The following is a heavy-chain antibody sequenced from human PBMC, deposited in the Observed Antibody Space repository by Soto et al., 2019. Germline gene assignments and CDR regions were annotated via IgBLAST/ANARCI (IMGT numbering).Heavy chain of an antibody. CDR1: GGSISRSGYF. CDR3: ARSSRSSFDY. J-gene: IGHJ4*02. V-gene: IGHV4-31*03. Sequence: QVQLQESGPGLVKPSQTLSLTCTVSGGSISRSGYFWSWIRQHPGKGLECIGYIYDSGSTYYNPSLKSRVSLSVDTSKNQFSLNLTSVTAADTAMYYCARSSRSSFDYWGQGTLVTVSS. CDR2: IYDSGST.